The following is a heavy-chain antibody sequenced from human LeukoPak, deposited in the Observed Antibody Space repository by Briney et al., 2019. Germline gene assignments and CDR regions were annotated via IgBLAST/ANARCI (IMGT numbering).Heavy chain of an antibody. Sequence: SETLSLTCTVSGGSISSSSYYWGWIRQPPGKGLEWIGNIYYSGSTDYNPSLKSRVTISVDTSKNQFSLKLSSVTAADTAVYYCARDRIAVAGTGYYYGMDVWGQGTTVTVSS. V-gene: IGHV4-39*07. CDR3: ARDRIAVAGTGYYYGMDV. CDR1: GGSISSSSYY. D-gene: IGHD6-19*01. CDR2: IYYSGST. J-gene: IGHJ6*02.